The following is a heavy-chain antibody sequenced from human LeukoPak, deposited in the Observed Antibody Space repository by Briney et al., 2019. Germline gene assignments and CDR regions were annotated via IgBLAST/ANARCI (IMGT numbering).Heavy chain of an antibody. CDR1: GASVSSYS. D-gene: IGHD2-15*01. CDR3: AREPLPYCSGGSCYESAIDY. J-gene: IGHJ4*02. V-gene: IGHV4-4*07. CDR2: LYTSGST. Sequence: PSETLSLTCTISGASVSSYSWNWIRQPAGKGLEWIGRLYTSGSTNYNPSLKSRVTMSVDTSKNQFSLKLSSVTAADTAVYYCAREPLPYCSGGSCYESAIDYWGQGTLVTVSS.